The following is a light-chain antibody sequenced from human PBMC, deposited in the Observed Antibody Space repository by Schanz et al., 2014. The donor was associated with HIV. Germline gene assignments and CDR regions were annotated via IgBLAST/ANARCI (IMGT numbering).Light chain of an antibody. V-gene: IGLV2-14*03. CDR3: TSHGGTNTFLLL. Sequence: QSALTQPASVSGSPGQSITISCTGTSSDVGGYNYVSWYQHHPGKAPKLMIYDVSNRPSGVSNRFSGSKSGYTASLTISGLQPEDEADYYCTSHGGTNTFLLLFGGGTKVTVL. J-gene: IGLJ2*01. CDR2: DVS. CDR1: SSDVGGYNY.